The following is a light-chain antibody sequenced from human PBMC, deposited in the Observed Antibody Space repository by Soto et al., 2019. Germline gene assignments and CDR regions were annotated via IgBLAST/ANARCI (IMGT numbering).Light chain of an antibody. Sequence: DIQMTQSPSSLSASVGDRVTITCRASQSIGNHLTWYQQKPGKAPELLIYAASNLQTGVPARFSGSGSGTDFTLTVNSLQPEDCATYYCQQSHSSPITFGQGTRLEIK. V-gene: IGKV1-39*01. CDR3: QQSHSSPIT. J-gene: IGKJ5*01. CDR2: AAS. CDR1: QSIGNH.